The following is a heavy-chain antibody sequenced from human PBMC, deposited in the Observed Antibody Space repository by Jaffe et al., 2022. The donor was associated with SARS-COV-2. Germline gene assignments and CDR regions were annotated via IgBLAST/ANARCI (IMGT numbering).Heavy chain of an antibody. CDR2: ISYDGSNK. CDR3: ARAGPFDY. CDR1: GFTFSSYA. Sequence: QVQLVESGGGVVQPGRSLRLSCAASGFTFSSYAMHWVRQAPGKGLEWVAVISYDGSNKYYADSVKGRFTISRDNSKNTLYLQMNSLRAEDTAVYYCARAGPFDYWGQGTLVTVSS. J-gene: IGHJ4*02. V-gene: IGHV3-30-3*01.